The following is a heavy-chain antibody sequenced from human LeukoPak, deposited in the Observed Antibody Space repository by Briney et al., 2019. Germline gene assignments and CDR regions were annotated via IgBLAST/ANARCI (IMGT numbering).Heavy chain of an antibody. D-gene: IGHD4-11*01. V-gene: IGHV1-46*01. CDR3: ATDYTDYSLDY. Sequence: ASVKVSCKASGYTFTSYYMHWVRQAPGQGLEWMGIINPSGGSTSYAQKFQGRVTMTRNTSISTAYMELSSLRYEDTAVYYCATDYTDYSLDYWGQGTLVTVSS. CDR2: INPSGGST. CDR1: GYTFTSYY. J-gene: IGHJ4*02.